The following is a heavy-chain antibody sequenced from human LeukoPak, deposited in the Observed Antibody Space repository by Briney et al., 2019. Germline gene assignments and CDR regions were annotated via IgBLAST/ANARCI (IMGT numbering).Heavy chain of an antibody. CDR2: IGVSGGNT. CDR1: GFTFSSYA. V-gene: IGHV3-23*01. CDR3: SRDSLSSCGGDCYSGLDV. J-gene: IGHJ6*02. D-gene: IGHD2-21*02. Sequence: GGSLRLSCAASGFTFSSYAMSWVRQAPGKGLEWVSSIGVSGGNTYYADSVKGRFTISRDNAKNTLYLQMNSLRAEDTAVYYCSRDSLSSCGGDCYSGLDVWGQGTTVTVS.